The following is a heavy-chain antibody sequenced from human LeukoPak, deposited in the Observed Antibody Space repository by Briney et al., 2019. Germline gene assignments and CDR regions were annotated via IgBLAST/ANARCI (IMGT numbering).Heavy chain of an antibody. CDR3: ARYGLLTGYSVDY. J-gene: IGHJ4*02. V-gene: IGHV3-48*04. CDR1: GFTFSSYW. CDR2: ISSSGSTI. Sequence: GGSLRLSYAASGFTFSSYWMSWVRQAPGKGLEWVSYISSSGSTIYYADSVKGRFTISRDNAKNSLYLQMNSLRAEDTAVYYCARYGLLTGYSVDYWGQGTLVTVSS. D-gene: IGHD3-9*01.